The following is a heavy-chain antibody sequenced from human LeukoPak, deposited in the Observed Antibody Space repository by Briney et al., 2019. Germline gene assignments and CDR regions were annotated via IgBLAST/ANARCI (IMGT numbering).Heavy chain of an antibody. Sequence: PGGSLRLSCAASGFTFSSYAMNWVRQAPGRGPEWVSSISSSSSYIYYADSVKGRFTISRDNAKNSVFLQMNSLRVEDTAVYYCARDFRGQWLKRRPSWYFDLWGRGTLVTVSS. CDR3: ARDFRGQWLKRRPSWYFDL. D-gene: IGHD6-19*01. J-gene: IGHJ2*01. CDR1: GFTFSSYA. CDR2: ISSSSSYI. V-gene: IGHV3-21*06.